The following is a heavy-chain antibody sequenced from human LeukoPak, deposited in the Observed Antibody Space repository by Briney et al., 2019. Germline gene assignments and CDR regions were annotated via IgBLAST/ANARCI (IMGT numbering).Heavy chain of an antibody. Sequence: SETLSLTCTVSGDSVSSLSSYWGWIRQPPGKGLEWIGTIYHTGRTYNNPSLRSRVTISIDTSKNQFSLNLKSVTAADTAVYYCARHNSELEDIVVVPAAMGFDYWGQGTLVTVSS. V-gene: IGHV4-39*01. CDR1: GDSVSSLSSY. D-gene: IGHD2-2*01. CDR3: ARHNSELEDIVVVPAAMGFDY. J-gene: IGHJ4*02. CDR2: IYHTGRT.